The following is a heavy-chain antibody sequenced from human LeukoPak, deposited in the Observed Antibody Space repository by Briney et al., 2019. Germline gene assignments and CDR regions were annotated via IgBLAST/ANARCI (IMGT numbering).Heavy chain of an antibody. CDR2: IYYGGRT. CDR3: ARVVCSRGSGYSGY. J-gene: IGHJ4*02. Sequence: SETLSLSCTVSGGSISSSSYYWGWIRQPPGKGLEWIGSIYYGGRTYYNPSLRSRATLSVDTSKNQFSLKMSPVTAATTAVYYCARVVCSRGSGYSGYWGQGTLVTVSS. V-gene: IGHV4-39*07. D-gene: IGHD2-15*01. CDR1: GGSISSSSYY.